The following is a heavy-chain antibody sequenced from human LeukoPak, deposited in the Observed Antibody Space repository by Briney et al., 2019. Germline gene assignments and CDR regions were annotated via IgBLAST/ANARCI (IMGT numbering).Heavy chain of an antibody. Sequence: PSETLSLTCAVYGGSFSGYYWSWIRQPRGKGLEWIGEINHSGSTNYNPSLKSRVTISVDTSKNQFSLKLSSVTAADTAVYYCARGYYFDYWGQGTLVTVSS. J-gene: IGHJ4*02. CDR3: ARGYYFDY. CDR2: INHSGST. CDR1: GGSFSGYY. V-gene: IGHV4-34*01.